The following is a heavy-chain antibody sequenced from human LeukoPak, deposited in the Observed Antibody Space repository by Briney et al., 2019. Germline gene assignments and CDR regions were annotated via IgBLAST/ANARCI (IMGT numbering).Heavy chain of an antibody. V-gene: IGHV3-48*02. D-gene: IGHD1-14*01. CDR1: GFTFSSYS. Sequence: PGGSLRLSCAASGFTFSSYSMNWVRQAPGKGLEWVSYISSSSSTIYYADSVKGRFTISRDNAKNSLYLQMNSLRDKDTAVYYCARDQHRDAFDYWGQGTLVTVSS. CDR3: ARDQHRDAFDY. J-gene: IGHJ4*02. CDR2: ISSSSSTI.